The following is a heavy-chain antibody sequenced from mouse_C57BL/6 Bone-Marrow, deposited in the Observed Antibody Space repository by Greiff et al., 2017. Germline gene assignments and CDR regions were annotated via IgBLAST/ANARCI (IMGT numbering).Heavy chain of an antibody. J-gene: IGHJ3*01. CDR1: GYTFTSYW. CDR3: ARGGYGNPFAY. Sequence: QVQLQQPGAELVMPGASVKLSCKASGYTFTSYWMHWVKQRPGQGLEWIGEIDPSDSYTNYNQKFKGKSTLTVDKSSSTAYMQLSSLTSEDSAVYYCARGGYGNPFAYGGQGTLVTVSA. V-gene: IGHV1-69*01. CDR2: IDPSDSYT. D-gene: IGHD2-1*01.